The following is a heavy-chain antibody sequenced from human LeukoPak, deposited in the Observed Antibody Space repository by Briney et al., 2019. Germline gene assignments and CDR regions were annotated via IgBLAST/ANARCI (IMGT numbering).Heavy chain of an antibody. V-gene: IGHV1-3*01. CDR2: INAGNGNT. J-gene: IGHJ4*02. CDR1: GYTFTTYN. Sequence: ASVTVSCTASGYTFTTYNMHWVRQAPGQRLEWMGWINAGNGNTKYSQKFQARVTITRDTSASTAYMELSSLRSEDTAVYYCAREMVRGVTRGRFDYWGRGTLVTVSS. D-gene: IGHD3-10*01. CDR3: AREMVRGVTRGRFDY.